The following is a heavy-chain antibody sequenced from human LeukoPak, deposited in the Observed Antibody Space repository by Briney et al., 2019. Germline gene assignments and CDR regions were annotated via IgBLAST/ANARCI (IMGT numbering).Heavy chain of an antibody. CDR2: ISSGNSNI. D-gene: IGHD2-21*02. Sequence: GGSLRLSCAASGFTFSSYTMNWVRQAPGKGLEWVSYISSGNSNIYYADSVKGRFTISRDNAKNSLYLQMNSLRAEDTAVYYCTRLSRAAYCGGDCYSGFDYWGQGTLVTVSS. CDR3: TRLSRAAYCGGDCYSGFDY. V-gene: IGHV3-48*01. J-gene: IGHJ4*02. CDR1: GFTFSSYT.